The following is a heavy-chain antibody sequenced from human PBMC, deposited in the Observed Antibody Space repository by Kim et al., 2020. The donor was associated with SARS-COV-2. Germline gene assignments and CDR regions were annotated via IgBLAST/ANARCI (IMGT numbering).Heavy chain of an antibody. J-gene: IGHJ4*01. CDR2: IKQDGSET. V-gene: IGHV3-7*01. Sequence: GGSLRLSCAVSGFRFSSYWMSWVRQAPGKGLEWVANIKQDGSETYYVDSVKGRFSVSRDNAKNSLYLQMSSLKAEDTAVYYCAREHEGVDFWSGHYSNY. D-gene: IGHD3-3*01. CDR1: GFRFSSYW. CDR3: AREHEGVDFWSGHYSNY.